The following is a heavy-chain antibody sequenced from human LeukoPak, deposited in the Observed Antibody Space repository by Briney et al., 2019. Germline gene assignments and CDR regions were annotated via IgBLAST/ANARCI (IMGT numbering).Heavy chain of an antibody. CDR3: AAERNRRDGYNYGGFDY. V-gene: IGHV1-69*01. CDR1: GGTFSSYA. J-gene: IGHJ4*02. D-gene: IGHD5-24*01. CDR2: IIPTFGTA. Sequence: ASVKVSCKASGGTFSSYAISWVRQAPGQGLEWMGGIIPTFGTANYAQKFQGRVTITADESTSTAYMELSSLRSEDTAVYYCAAERNRRDGYNYGGFDYWGQGTLVTVSS.